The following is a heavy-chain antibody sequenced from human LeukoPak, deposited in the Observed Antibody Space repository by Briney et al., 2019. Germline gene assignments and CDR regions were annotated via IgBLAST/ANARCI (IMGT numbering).Heavy chain of an antibody. CDR1: GFTFRNYA. J-gene: IGHJ4*02. D-gene: IGHD1-26*01. Sequence: GGSLRLSCAASGFTFRNYAMSWVRQAPGKGLEWVSGISESGSDTYYADSVKGRFTISRDNSKNTLYLQMNSLRAEDTAVYYCAQSRPGVGATPNFDYGGQGPLVTVSS. V-gene: IGHV3-23*01. CDR2: ISESGSDT. CDR3: AQSRPGVGATPNFDY.